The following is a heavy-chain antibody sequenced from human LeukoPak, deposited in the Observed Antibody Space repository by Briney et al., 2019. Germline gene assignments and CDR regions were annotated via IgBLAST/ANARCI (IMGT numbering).Heavy chain of an antibody. D-gene: IGHD1-26*01. Sequence: PSETLSLTCAVYGGSFSGYYWSWIRQPPGKGLEWIGEINHSGSTNYNPSLKSRVTISVDTSKNQFSLKLSSVTAADTDVYYCARGPLGKEWFDPWGQGTLVTVSS. CDR2: INHSGST. CDR1: GGSFSGYY. V-gene: IGHV4-34*01. J-gene: IGHJ5*02. CDR3: ARGPLGKEWFDP.